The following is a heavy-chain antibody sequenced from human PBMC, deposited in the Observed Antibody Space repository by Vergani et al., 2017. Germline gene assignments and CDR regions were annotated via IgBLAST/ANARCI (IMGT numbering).Heavy chain of an antibody. Sequence: QVQLQESGPGLVKPSETLSLTCAVSGYSISSDYYWGWIRQPPGKGLEWIGSIYHSGNTYYNPSLKSRVTISVDTSKNQFSLKLSSVTAADTAVYYCARRSRGTMVRGVIIDNWFDPWGQGTLVTVSS. CDR2: IYHSGNT. D-gene: IGHD3-10*01. J-gene: IGHJ5*02. V-gene: IGHV4-38-2*01. CDR3: ARRSRGTMVRGVIIDNWFDP. CDR1: GYSISSDYY.